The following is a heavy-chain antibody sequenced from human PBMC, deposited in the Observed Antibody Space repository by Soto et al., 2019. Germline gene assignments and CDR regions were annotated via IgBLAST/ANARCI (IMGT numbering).Heavy chain of an antibody. CDR2: INSDVSST. Sequence: PXGSLRLSFAASGFTFSSYCMHWVRQAPGKGLVWVSRINSDVSSTSYADSVKGRFTISRDNAKNTLYLQMNSLRAEDTAVYYCARASFPSYQLISKFYYYYYGMDVWGQGTTVTVSS. D-gene: IGHD2-2*01. V-gene: IGHV3-74*01. CDR1: GFTFSSYC. CDR3: ARASFPSYQLISKFYYYYYGMDV. J-gene: IGHJ6*02.